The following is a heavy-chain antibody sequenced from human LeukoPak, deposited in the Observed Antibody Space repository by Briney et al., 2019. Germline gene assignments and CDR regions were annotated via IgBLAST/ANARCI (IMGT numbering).Heavy chain of an antibody. J-gene: IGHJ6*02. CDR3: ARANIGSHHSRPYYYYGMDV. CDR1: GHTFTSYY. D-gene: IGHD1-26*01. V-gene: IGHV1-46*01. CDR2: INPSGGST. Sequence: GASVKVSCKASGHTFTSYYMHWVRQAPGQGLEWMGIINPSGGSTSYAQKFQGRVTMTRDTSTSTVYMELSSLRSEDTAVYYCARANIGSHHSRPYYYYGMDVWGQGTTVTVSS.